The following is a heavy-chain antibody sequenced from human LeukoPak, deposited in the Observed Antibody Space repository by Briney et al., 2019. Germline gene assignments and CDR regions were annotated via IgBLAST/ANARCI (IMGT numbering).Heavy chain of an antibody. Sequence: KPSETLSLNCAVNGGSFSGYYWSWIRQPPGKGLEWIGEINHSGSTNYNPSLKSRVTISVDTSKNQFSLKLSSVTAADTAVYYCASDCSGGSCYSAYFDYWGQGTLVTVSS. D-gene: IGHD2-15*01. CDR1: GGSFSGYY. CDR3: ASDCSGGSCYSAYFDY. V-gene: IGHV4-34*01. J-gene: IGHJ4*02. CDR2: INHSGST.